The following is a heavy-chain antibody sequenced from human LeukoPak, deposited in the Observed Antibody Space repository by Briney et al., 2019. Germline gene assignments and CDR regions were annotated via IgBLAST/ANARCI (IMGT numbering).Heavy chain of an antibody. CDR2: INPSGGST. Sequence: ASVKVSCKASGYTFTSYYMHWVRQAPGQGLEWMGIINPSGGSTSYAQKFQGRVTMTRDTSTSTVYMELSSLRSEDTAVYYCAREGGDGNKGTAFDYWGQGTLVTVSS. CDR3: AREGGDGNKGTAFDY. CDR1: GYTFTSYY. V-gene: IGHV1-46*01. D-gene: IGHD5-24*01. J-gene: IGHJ4*02.